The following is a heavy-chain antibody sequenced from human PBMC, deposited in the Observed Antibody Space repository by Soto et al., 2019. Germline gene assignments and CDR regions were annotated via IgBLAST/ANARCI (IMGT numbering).Heavy chain of an antibody. D-gene: IGHD4-4*01. V-gene: IGHV3-23*01. J-gene: IGHJ2*01. Sequence: EVQLLESGGGLVQPGGSLRLSCADSGFTFSSYAMYWVRQAPGKGLGWVSVISGSGGSTYYADSVKGRFTISSDNYKSTLYLQMNSLIAEETAVYYSAKDESRSNRRYFDLWGRGTLVTVSS. CDR1: GFTFSSYA. CDR3: AKDESRSNRRYFDL. CDR2: ISGSGGST.